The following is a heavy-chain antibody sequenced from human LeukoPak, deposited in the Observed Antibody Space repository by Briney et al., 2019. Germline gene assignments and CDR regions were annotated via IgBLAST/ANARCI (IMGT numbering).Heavy chain of an antibody. J-gene: IGHJ4*02. D-gene: IGHD6-19*01. CDR1: GFTFSSYE. CDR2: ISSSGITI. Sequence: GGSLRLSCAASGFTFSSYEMIWVRQAPGKGLEWISYISSSGITIYYADSVKGRFTISRDNAKNSLYLQMNSLRAEDTAVYYCAREDRAVAGHEDYFDYWGQGTLVTVSS. V-gene: IGHV3-48*03. CDR3: AREDRAVAGHEDYFDY.